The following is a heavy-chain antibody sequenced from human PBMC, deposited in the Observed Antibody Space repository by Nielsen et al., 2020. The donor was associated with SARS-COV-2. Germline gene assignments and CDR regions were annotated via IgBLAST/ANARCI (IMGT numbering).Heavy chain of an antibody. CDR2: IYFSGRT. CDR1: GGSISNGGYY. V-gene: IGHV4-31*03. J-gene: IGHJ6*02. D-gene: IGHD5-12*01. Sequence: SETLSLTCTVSGGSISNGGYYWSWIRHHPGKGLEWIGYIYFSGRTCYNPSLKSRVTISVDTSKNQFSLSLRSVTAADTAVYYYARESSGYDHYNYGMDVWGQGTTVTVSS. CDR3: ARESSGYDHYNYGMDV.